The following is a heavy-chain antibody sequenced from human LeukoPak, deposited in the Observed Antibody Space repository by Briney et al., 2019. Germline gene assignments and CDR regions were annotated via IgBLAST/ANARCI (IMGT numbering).Heavy chain of an antibody. CDR3: AGCSSTSCYVDRRYYYGMDV. V-gene: IGHV1-2*06. J-gene: IGHJ6*02. CDR1: GYTFTGYY. CDR2: INPNSGGT. Sequence: ASVRVSCKASGYTFTGYYMHWVRQAPGQGLEWMGRINPNSGGTNYAQKFQGRVTMTRDTSISTAYMELSRLRSDDTAVYYCAGCSSTSCYVDRRYYYGMDVWGQGTTVTVSS. D-gene: IGHD2-2*01.